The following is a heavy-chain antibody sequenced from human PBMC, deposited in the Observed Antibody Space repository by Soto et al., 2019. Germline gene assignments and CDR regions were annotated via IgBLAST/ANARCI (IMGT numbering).Heavy chain of an antibody. Sequence: SETLSLTCTVSGGSISSSSYYLGWIRQPPGKGLEWIGSIYYSGSTYYNPSLKSRVTISVDTSKNQFSLKLSSVTAADTAVYYCARLNYYGSGPWLDVWGQGTTVTVSS. D-gene: IGHD3-10*01. J-gene: IGHJ6*02. CDR2: IYYSGST. CDR1: GGSISSSSYY. CDR3: ARLNYYGSGPWLDV. V-gene: IGHV4-39*01.